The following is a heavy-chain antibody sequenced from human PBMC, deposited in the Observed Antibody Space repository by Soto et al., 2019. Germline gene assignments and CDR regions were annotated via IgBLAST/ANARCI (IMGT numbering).Heavy chain of an antibody. CDR2: VTHSGTA. D-gene: IGHD6-19*01. CDR1: GGSIDSGAFS. J-gene: IGHJ4*02. CDR3: ARIHWAQSSLDY. Sequence: SETLSLTCAVSGGSIDSGAFSLSWIRQPPGKGLEWIGYVTHSGTAYSIPSLNGRLTLSVDSSETQFSLKLTSVTAADSAFYYCARIHWAQSSLDYWGRGILVTVSS. V-gene: IGHV4-30-2*01.